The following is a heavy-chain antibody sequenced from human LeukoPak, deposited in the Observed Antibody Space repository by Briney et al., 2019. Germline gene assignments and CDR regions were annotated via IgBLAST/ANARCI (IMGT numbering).Heavy chain of an antibody. D-gene: IGHD3-22*01. Sequence: PSETLSLTCAVYGGSFSGYYWSWIRQPPGKERECIGEINHSGSTNYNPSIKSRVTISVDTSKNQFSLKLSSVNAADTAVYYCARGVIYYDSSGYYYNYFDYWGQGTLVTVSS. CDR1: GGSFSGYY. CDR3: ARGVIYYDSSGYYYNYFDY. V-gene: IGHV4-34*01. CDR2: INHSGST. J-gene: IGHJ4*02.